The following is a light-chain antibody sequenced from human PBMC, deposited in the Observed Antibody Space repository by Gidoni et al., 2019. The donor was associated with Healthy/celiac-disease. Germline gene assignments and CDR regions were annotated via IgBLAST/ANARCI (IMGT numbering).Light chain of an antibody. CDR3: QQANSIPLT. CDR2: GAS. Sequence: DIQMTQPPSSVSASVGDRVTIPCRASQSIGNWLAWYQQKPGKVPQLLIYGASNLQSGVPSRFSGSASGADFALTISGLQPEDVATYYCQQANSIPLTFGGGTKVEIK. CDR1: QSIGNW. V-gene: IGKV1-12*01. J-gene: IGKJ4*01.